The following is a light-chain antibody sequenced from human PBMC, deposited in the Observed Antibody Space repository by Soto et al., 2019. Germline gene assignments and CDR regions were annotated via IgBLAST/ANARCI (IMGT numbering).Light chain of an antibody. CDR1: QSVSSY. CDR3: QQRSNWPPIT. J-gene: IGKJ5*01. CDR2: DAS. Sequence: EIVLTQSPGTLSLSPGERATLSCRASQSVSSYLAWYQEKPGQARRLLIYDASNRATGIPARFSGSGSGTDFTLTISSLEPEDFAVYYCQQRSNWPPITFGQGTRLEI. V-gene: IGKV3-11*01.